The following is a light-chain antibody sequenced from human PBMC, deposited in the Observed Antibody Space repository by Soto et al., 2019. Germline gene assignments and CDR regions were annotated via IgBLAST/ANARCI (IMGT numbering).Light chain of an antibody. CDR3: LLIYPGVGEV. CDR2: DTN. Sequence: QSVLTQEPSLTVSPGGTVTLTCGSSTGAVTSGHYSHWFQQKSGQAPRTLIYDTNNRHSWTPARFSGSLLGGKGGLTLSDEQPEDEADYYCLLIYPGVGEVFGTGTKLTVL. CDR1: TGAVTSGHY. J-gene: IGLJ1*01. V-gene: IGLV7-46*01.